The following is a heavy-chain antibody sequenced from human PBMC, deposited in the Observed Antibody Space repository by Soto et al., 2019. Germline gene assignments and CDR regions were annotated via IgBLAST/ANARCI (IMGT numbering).Heavy chain of an antibody. D-gene: IGHD5-12*01. Sequence: SETLSLTCTVSGGSISSYYWSWIRQPPGKGLEWIGYIYYSGSTNYNPSLKSRVTISVDTSKNQFSLKLSSVTAADTAVYYCARSHGYNWYYFDYWGQGTLVTVSS. J-gene: IGHJ4*02. CDR3: ARSHGYNWYYFDY. CDR1: GGSISSYY. V-gene: IGHV4-59*01. CDR2: IYYSGST.